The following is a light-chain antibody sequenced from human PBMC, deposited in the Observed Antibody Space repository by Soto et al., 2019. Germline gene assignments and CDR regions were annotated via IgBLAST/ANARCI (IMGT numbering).Light chain of an antibody. V-gene: IGKV3-11*01. Sequence: EIVLTQFPATLSLSPGDGATLSCRARQSVSSYLAWYQQKRGQAPRLLIYDSSNRATGIPARFSGSGSGTDFSLIISSLEPADFAVYYCQQRSVWPLTFGGGTQVEIK. J-gene: IGKJ4*01. CDR2: DSS. CDR3: QQRSVWPLT. CDR1: QSVSSY.